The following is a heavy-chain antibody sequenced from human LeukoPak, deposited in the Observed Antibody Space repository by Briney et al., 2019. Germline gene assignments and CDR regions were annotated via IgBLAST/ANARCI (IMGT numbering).Heavy chain of an antibody. CDR3: ARHASGSYYDGWFDP. D-gene: IGHD1-26*01. V-gene: IGHV4-39*01. CDR1: GGSISSSSYY. J-gene: IGHJ5*02. CDR2: LYYSGST. Sequence: SETLSLTCTVSGGSISSSSYYWGWIRQPPGKGLEWIGSLYYSGSTYYNPSLKSRVTISVDTSKNQFSLKLSSVTAADTAVYYCARHASGSYYDGWFDPWGQGTLVTVSS.